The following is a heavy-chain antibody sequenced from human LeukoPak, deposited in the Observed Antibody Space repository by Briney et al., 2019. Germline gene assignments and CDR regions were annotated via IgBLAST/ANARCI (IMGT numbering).Heavy chain of an antibody. J-gene: IGHJ6*03. V-gene: IGHV1-8*03. CDR1: GYTFTSYD. CDR3: AREVSEITIFGVVSYYYMDV. D-gene: IGHD3-3*01. Sequence: ASVKVSCEASGYTFTSYDINWVRQATGQGLEWMGWMNPNSGNTGYAQKFQGRVTITRNTSISTAYMELRSLRSDDTAVYYCAREVSEITIFGVVSYYYMDVWGKGTTVTVSS. CDR2: MNPNSGNT.